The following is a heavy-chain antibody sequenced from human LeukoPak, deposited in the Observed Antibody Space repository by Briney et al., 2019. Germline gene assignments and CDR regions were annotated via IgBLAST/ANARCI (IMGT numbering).Heavy chain of an antibody. D-gene: IGHD2-2*02. J-gene: IGHJ4*02. V-gene: IGHV1-2*02. CDR2: INPNSGGT. CDR1: GGTFSSYA. CDR3: ARPRYNEFDY. Sequence: ASVKVSCKASGGTFSSYAISWVRQAPGQGLEWMGWINPNSGGTNYAQKFQGRVTMTRDTSISTAYMELSRLRSDDTAVYYCARPRYNEFDYWGQGTLVTVSS.